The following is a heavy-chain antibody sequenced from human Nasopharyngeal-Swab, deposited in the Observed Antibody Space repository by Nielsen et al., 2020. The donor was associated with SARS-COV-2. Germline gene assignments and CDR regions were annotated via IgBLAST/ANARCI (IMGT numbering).Heavy chain of an antibody. CDR2: IYYNGNT. CDR3: VRSSSWYYFDY. Sequence: SETLSLTCTASGDSIAYSTFYWGWIRQPPGKGLEWIGNIYYNGNTYQNPSLKSRLTISVDKSKNQFSLQLSSVTAVDTAVYYCVRSSSWYYFDYWAQGTQVTVSS. CDR1: GDSIAYSTFY. V-gene: IGHV4-39*01. J-gene: IGHJ4*02. D-gene: IGHD6-13*01.